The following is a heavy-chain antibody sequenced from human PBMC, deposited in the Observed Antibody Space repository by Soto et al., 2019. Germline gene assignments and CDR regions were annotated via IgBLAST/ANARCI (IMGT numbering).Heavy chain of an antibody. CDR3: VGALTYEVPYYYYGMDV. J-gene: IGHJ6*02. V-gene: IGHV3-7*01. Sequence: GSLRLSCAASGFSFSTYLMSWVRQAPGKGLEWVANIKQGGNEKFYVDSVKGRFTISRDNDKKSLYLQMDSLRVEDTAVYYCVGALTYEVPYYYYGMDVWGQGTTVTVSS. CDR1: GFSFSTYL. CDR2: IKQGGNEK. D-gene: IGHD3-16*01.